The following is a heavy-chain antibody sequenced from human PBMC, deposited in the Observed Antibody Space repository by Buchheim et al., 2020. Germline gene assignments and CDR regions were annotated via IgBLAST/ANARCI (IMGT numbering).Heavy chain of an antibody. CDR3: ARERIRGSYFGYYFDY. Sequence: QVQLQQWGAGLLTPSETLSLTCAVYGGSFSGYYWSWTRQPPGKGLEWIGEINHSGSTNYNPSLKSRVTISVDTSKNQFFLKLSSVTAANTAVYYCARERIRGSYFGYYFDYWGQGTL. CDR1: GGSFSGYY. D-gene: IGHD1-26*01. J-gene: IGHJ4*02. V-gene: IGHV4-34*01. CDR2: INHSGST.